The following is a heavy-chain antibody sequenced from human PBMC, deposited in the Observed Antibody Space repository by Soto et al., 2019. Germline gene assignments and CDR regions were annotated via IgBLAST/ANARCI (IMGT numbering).Heavy chain of an antibody. CDR1: GFTFTSSA. CDR2: IVVGSGNT. J-gene: IGHJ6*03. V-gene: IGHV1-58*02. D-gene: IGHD2-2*01. CDR3: AADVVPGAYYYMDA. Sequence: GASVKVSCKASGFTFTSSAMQWVRQARGQRLEWIGWIVVGSGNTNYAQKFQERVTITRDMSTSTAYMELSSLRSEDTAVYYCAADVVPGAYYYMDAWGKGTTVTVSS.